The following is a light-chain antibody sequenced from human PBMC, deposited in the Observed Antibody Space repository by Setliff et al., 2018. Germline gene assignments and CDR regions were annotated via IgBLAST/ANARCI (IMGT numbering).Light chain of an antibody. V-gene: IGLV2-23*02. Sequence: QSALTQPASVSGSPGQSITISCTGTSSDVGRYNLVYWYQQHPGKAPKLMICEVSKRPSGVSNRFSGSKSGNTASLTISGLQAEDEADYYCCSYAGSSTFVVFCGGTQLTVL. CDR3: CSYAGSSTFVV. CDR1: SSDVGRYNL. J-gene: IGLJ2*01. CDR2: EVS.